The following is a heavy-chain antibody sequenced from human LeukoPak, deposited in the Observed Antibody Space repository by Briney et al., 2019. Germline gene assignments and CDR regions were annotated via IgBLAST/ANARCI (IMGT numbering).Heavy chain of an antibody. CDR2: IYYKGST. D-gene: IGHD6-19*01. V-gene: IGHV4-59*08. J-gene: IGHJ4*02. Sequence: SETLSLTCAVSGGSINSHYWSWIRQPPGKGLEWIGAIYYKGSTKYNPSLKSRVTISVDTSKNHLSLNLTSVLAADTAIYYCARRDTGWNYSDYWGQGILVTVSS. CDR3: ARRDTGWNYSDY. CDR1: GGSINSHY.